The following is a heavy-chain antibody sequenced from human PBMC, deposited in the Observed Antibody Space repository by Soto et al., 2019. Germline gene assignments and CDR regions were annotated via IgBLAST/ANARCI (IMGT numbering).Heavy chain of an antibody. Sequence: EVQLVESGGGLVQPGGSLRLSCAASGFTVSSNYMSWVRQAPGKGLEWVSVIYSGGSTYYADSVKGRFTISRDNSKNTRYLQMNRLRAEDTAVYYCARSNDDFDMDVWGKGTTVTVCS. CDR3: ARSNDDFDMDV. D-gene: IGHD3-3*01. J-gene: IGHJ6*03. V-gene: IGHV3-66*01. CDR2: IYSGGST. CDR1: GFTVSSNY.